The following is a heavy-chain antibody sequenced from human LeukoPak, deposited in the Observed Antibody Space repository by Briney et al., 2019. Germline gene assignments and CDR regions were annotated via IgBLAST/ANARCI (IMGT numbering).Heavy chain of an antibody. CDR2: IYYSGST. J-gene: IGHJ5*02. CDR3: AREAPYYYGSGWEDWFDP. D-gene: IGHD3-10*01. Sequence: PSETLSLTCTVSGGSISSYYWSWIRQPPGKGLEWIGYIYYSGSTNYNPSLKSRVTISVDTSKNQFSLKLSSVTAADTAVYYCAREAPYYYGSGWEDWFDPWGQGTLVTVSS. CDR1: GGSISSYY. V-gene: IGHV4-59*01.